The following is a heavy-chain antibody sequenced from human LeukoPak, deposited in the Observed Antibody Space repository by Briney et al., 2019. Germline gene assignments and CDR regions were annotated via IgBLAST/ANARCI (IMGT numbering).Heavy chain of an antibody. CDR3: ARVNVYCGSTNCYTNWFDP. CDR1: GASISTSTYD. D-gene: IGHD2-2*02. CDR2: IHNGGST. Sequence: SATLSLTCTISGASISTSTYDWGWLRQHPGKGLQWIVYIHNGGSTYYNPSLKSRLTISLDTSNNQYSLKLPSVTAADTALYYCARVNVYCGSTNCYTNWFDPWGQGTLVTVSS. J-gene: IGHJ5*02. V-gene: IGHV4-31*03.